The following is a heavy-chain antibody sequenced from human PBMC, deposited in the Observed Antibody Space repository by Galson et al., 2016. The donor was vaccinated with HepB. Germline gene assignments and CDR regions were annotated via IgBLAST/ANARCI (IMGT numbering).Heavy chain of an antibody. Sequence: SLRLSCATSRFTFSSYAMTWVRQAPGKGLEWVSYISSSGKTTYYADSVKGRFTISRDNAKNSLHLQLNSLRADDTAVYYCATGGQRYFEHWGQGTLVSVSS. V-gene: IGHV3-48*04. CDR2: ISSSGKTT. D-gene: IGHD6-25*01. J-gene: IGHJ1*01. CDR1: RFTFSSYA. CDR3: ATGGQRYFEH.